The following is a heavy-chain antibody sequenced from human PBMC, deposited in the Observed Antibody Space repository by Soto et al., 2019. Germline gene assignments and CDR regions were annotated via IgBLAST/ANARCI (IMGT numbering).Heavy chain of an antibody. CDR2: TYYRSKWYN. D-gene: IGHD3-10*01. CDR3: ARDPRMLRTCYYCYGMDV. V-gene: IGHV6-1*01. Sequence: SQTLSLTCAISGDSVSSNSAAWNWIRQSPSRGLEWLGRTYYRSKWYNDYAVSVKSRITINPDTSKNQFSLQLNSVTPEDTAVYYCARDPRMLRTCYYCYGMDVWGQGTTVTVSS. J-gene: IGHJ6*02. CDR1: GDSVSSNSAA.